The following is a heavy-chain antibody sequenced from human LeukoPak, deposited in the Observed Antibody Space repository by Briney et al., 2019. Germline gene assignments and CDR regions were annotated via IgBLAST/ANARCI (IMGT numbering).Heavy chain of an antibody. V-gene: IGHV3-30-3*01. CDR2: ISYDGSNK. CDR3: AREGNGGNPETVDGMDV. Sequence: PGGSLRLSCAASGFTFSSYAMHWVRQAPGKGLEWVAVISYDGSNKYYVDSVKGRFTISRDNSKNTLYLQMNSLRAEDTAVYYCAREGNGGNPETVDGMDVWGQGTTVTVS. D-gene: IGHD4-23*01. CDR1: GFTFSSYA. J-gene: IGHJ6*02.